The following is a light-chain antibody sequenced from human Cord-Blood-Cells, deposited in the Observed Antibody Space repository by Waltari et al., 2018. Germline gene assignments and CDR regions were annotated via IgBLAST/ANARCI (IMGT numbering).Light chain of an antibody. J-gene: IGLJ3*02. V-gene: IGLV1-47*01. CDR1: SSNIGSNS. CDR2: RNN. CDR3: AAWDDSLSGWV. Sequence: QSVLTQPPSASGTPGQRVTISCSGSSSNIGSNSVYWYPQLPGTAPKLLIYRNNQRPSGVPDRFSGSKSGTSASLAIGGLRAEDEADYYCAAWDDSLSGWVFGGGTKLTVL.